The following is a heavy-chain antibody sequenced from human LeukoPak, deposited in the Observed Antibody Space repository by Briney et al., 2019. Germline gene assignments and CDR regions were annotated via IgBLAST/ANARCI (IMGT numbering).Heavy chain of an antibody. CDR3: AKDISSGWPNRFDP. CDR2: ISGSGGST. J-gene: IGHJ5*02. D-gene: IGHD6-19*01. CDR1: GFTFSSYG. V-gene: IGHV3-23*01. Sequence: PGGSLRLSCAASGFTFSSYGMHWVRQAPGKGLEWVSAISGSGGSTYYADSVKGRFTISRDNSKDTLYLQTNSLRAEDTAVYYCAKDISSGWPNRFDPWGQGTLVTVSS.